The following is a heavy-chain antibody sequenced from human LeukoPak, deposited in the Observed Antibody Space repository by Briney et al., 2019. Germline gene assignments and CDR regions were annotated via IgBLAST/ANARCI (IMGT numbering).Heavy chain of an antibody. CDR1: GFTFSSYG. CDR2: IRYDGSNK. V-gene: IGHV3-30*02. CDR3: AKDVSLAAGPDY. J-gene: IGHJ4*02. D-gene: IGHD6-6*01. Sequence: PGGSLRLSCAASGFTFSSYGMHWVRQAPGKGLEWVAFIRYDGSNKYYADSVKGRFTISRDNSKNRLYLQMNSLRAEDTAVYYCAKDVSLAAGPDYWGQGTLVTVSS.